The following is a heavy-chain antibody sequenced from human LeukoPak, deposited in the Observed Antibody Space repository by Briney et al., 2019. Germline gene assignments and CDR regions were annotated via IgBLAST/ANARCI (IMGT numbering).Heavy chain of an antibody. Sequence: GSSVRLLCGLSGHPHWGHLLHGLRGARDGGREGGAGTAHEGGEKYYGHSVSGRFTISRNNSENTVYLQMNGLRLEDTAVYFCAREGDRHSTFDYWGRGTLVTVSS. CDR3: AREGDRHSTFDY. V-gene: IGHV3-30*17. D-gene: IGHD3-16*01. CDR2: TAHEGGEK. J-gene: IGHJ4*02. CDR1: GHPHWGHL.